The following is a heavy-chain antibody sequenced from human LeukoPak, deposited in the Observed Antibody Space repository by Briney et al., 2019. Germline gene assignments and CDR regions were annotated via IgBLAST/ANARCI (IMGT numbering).Heavy chain of an antibody. D-gene: IGHD3-22*01. J-gene: IGHJ4*02. CDR2: ISWNSGSI. CDR1: GFTFDDYA. CDR3: AKDITYYYDSSGYFDY. Sequence: SLRLSCAASGFTFDDYAMQWVPTAPRKGLVGVSGISWNSGSIGYADSVKGRFTISRDNAKNSLYLQMNSLRAEDTALYYCAKDITYYYDSSGYFDYWSQGTLVTVSS. V-gene: IGHV3-9*01.